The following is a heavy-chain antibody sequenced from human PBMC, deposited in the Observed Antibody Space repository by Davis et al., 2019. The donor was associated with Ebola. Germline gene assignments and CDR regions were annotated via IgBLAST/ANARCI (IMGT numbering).Heavy chain of an antibody. CDR3: EGGYERRIGYYFDY. V-gene: IGHV4-39*01. CDR2: IYYSGST. J-gene: IGHJ4*02. Sequence: SETLSLTCTVSGGSISSSSYYWGWIRQPPGKGLEWIGSIYYSGSTDYNPSLQRRVTISVDTSKNQFSLKLNSVTAADTAVYYCEGGYERRIGYYFDYWGQGTLVTVSS. CDR1: GGSISSSSYY. D-gene: IGHD5-12*01.